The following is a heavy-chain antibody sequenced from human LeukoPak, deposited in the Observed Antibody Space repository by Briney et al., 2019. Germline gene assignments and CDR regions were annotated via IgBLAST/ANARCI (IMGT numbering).Heavy chain of an antibody. Sequence: ASVKVSCKASGYTFTGYYMHWVRQAPGQGLEWMGWINPNSGGTNYAQKFQGRVTMTRDTSISTAYMELSRLRSDDTAVYYCARVLGICSSTSCFGGFDYWGQGTLVTVSS. J-gene: IGHJ4*02. CDR3: ARVLGICSSTSCFGGFDY. D-gene: IGHD2-2*01. CDR1: GYTFTGYY. V-gene: IGHV1-2*02. CDR2: INPNSGGT.